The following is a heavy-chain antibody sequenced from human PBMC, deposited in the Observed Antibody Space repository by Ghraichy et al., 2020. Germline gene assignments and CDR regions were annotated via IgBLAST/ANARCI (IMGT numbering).Heavy chain of an antibody. V-gene: IGHV3-21*01. Sequence: GESLNISCAASGFTFSSYSMNWVRQAPGKGLEWVSSISSSSSYIYYADSVKGRFTISRDNAKNSLYLQMNSLRAEDTAVYYCAMGLDGIEEDYWGQGTLVTVSS. CDR1: GFTFSSYS. D-gene: IGHD1-26*01. CDR3: AMGLDGIEEDY. CDR2: ISSSSSYI. J-gene: IGHJ4*02.